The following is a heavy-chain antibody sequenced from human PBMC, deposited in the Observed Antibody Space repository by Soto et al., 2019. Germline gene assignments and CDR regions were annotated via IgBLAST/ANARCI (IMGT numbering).Heavy chain of an antibody. J-gene: IGHJ4*02. CDR2: IYYSGST. CDR3: ARDHRAAGTTFDY. CDR1: GGSISSSSYY. D-gene: IGHD6-13*01. Sequence: SETLSLTCTVSGGSISSSSYYWGWIRQPPGKGLEWIGSIYYSGSTYYNPSLKSRVTISVDTSKNQFSLKLSSVTAADTAVYYCARDHRAAGTTFDYWGQGTLVTVSS. V-gene: IGHV4-39*02.